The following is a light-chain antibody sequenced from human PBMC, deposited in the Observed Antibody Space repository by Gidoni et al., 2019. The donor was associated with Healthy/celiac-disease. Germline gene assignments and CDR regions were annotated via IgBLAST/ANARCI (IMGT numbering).Light chain of an antibody. CDR2: DVS. CDR1: STDVGGYHY. CDR3: CSYAGSRYV. Sequence: QSALTQPRPVSGSPGQSVTIACTGTSTDVGGYHYVSWSQQHPGKAPKLMIYDVSKRPSGVPDRFSGSKSGNTASLTISGLQAEDEADYYCCSYAGSRYVFGTGTKVTVL. J-gene: IGLJ1*01. V-gene: IGLV2-11*01.